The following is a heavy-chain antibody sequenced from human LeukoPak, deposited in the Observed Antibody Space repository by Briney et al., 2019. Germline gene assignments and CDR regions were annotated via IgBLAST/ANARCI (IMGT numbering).Heavy chain of an antibody. Sequence: GRSLRLSCAASGFTFDDYAMHWVRQAPGKGLEWVSGISWNSGSIGYADSVKGRFTISRDNAKNSLYLQMNSLRAEDTALYYCAKGGVVVVVPAAHYFDYWGQGTLVTVSS. V-gene: IGHV3-9*01. CDR2: ISWNSGSI. CDR3: AKGGVVVVVPAAHYFDY. D-gene: IGHD2-2*01. J-gene: IGHJ4*02. CDR1: GFTFDDYA.